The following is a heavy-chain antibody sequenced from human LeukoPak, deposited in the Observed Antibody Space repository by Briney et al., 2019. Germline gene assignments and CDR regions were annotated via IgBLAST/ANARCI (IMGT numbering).Heavy chain of an antibody. J-gene: IGHJ4*02. CDR3: AKALAGSGELSDY. CDR1: GFTFSSYG. Sequence: GRSLRLPCAASGFTFSSYGMHWVRQAPGKGLEWVAVISYDGSNKYYADSVKGRFTISRDNSKNTLYLQMNSLRAEDTAVYYCAKALAGSGELSDYWGQGTLVTVSS. CDR2: ISYDGSNK. V-gene: IGHV3-30*18. D-gene: IGHD3-16*02.